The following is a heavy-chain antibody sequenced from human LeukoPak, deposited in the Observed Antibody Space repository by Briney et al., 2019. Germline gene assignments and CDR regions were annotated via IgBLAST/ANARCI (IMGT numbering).Heavy chain of an antibody. CDR1: GFTFSSYA. V-gene: IGHV3-30-3*01. CDR3: ARDLESSTSSPFDY. D-gene: IGHD2-2*01. Sequence: GRSLRLSCAASGFTFSSYAMHWVRQAPGKGLEWVAVISYDGSNKYYADSVKGRFTISRDNSKNTLYLQMNSLRAEDTAVSYCARDLESSTSSPFDYWGQGTLVTVSS. CDR2: ISYDGSNK. J-gene: IGHJ4*02.